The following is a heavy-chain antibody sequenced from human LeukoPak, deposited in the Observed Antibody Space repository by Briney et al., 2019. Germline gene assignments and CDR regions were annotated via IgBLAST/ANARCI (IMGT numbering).Heavy chain of an antibody. V-gene: IGHV4-59*01. CDR3: ARVTSDAFDI. J-gene: IGHJ3*02. CDR1: GGSISSYY. Sequence: PSGTLSLTCTVSGGSISSYYWSWIRQPPGKGLEWIGYIYYSGSTNYNPSLKSRVTISVDTSKNQFSLKLSSVTAADTAVYYCARVTSDAFDIWGQGTMVTVSS. CDR2: IYYSGST.